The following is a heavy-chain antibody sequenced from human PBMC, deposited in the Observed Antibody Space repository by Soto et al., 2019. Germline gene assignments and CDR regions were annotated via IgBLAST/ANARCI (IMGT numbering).Heavy chain of an antibody. V-gene: IGHV3-30-3*01. CDR3: ARESDYYGSGRHPNWFDP. J-gene: IGHJ5*02. CDR1: GFTFSSYA. CDR2: ISYDGSNK. D-gene: IGHD3-10*01. Sequence: GGSMRLSCAASGFTFSSYAMHWVRQAPGKGLEWVAVISYDGSNKYYADSVKGRFTISRDNSKNTLYLQMNSLRAEDTAVYYCARESDYYGSGRHPNWFDPWGQGTLVTVSS.